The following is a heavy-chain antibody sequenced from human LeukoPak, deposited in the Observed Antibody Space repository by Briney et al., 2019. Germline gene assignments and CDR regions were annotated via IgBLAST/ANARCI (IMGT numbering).Heavy chain of an antibody. J-gene: IGHJ4*02. CDR1: GGPISSYY. V-gene: IGHV4-59*12. Sequence: SETLSLTCTVSGGPISSYYWSWIREPPGKGLEWIGYIYYSGSTNYNPSLKSRVTISVDTSKNQFSLKLSSVTAADTAVYYCARDVAYRSGQYGYWGQGTLVTFSS. D-gene: IGHD3-10*01. CDR2: IYYSGST. CDR3: ARDVAYRSGQYGY.